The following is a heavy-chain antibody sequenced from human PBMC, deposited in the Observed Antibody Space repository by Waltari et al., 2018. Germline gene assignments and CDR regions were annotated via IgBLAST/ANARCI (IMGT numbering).Heavy chain of an antibody. CDR3: ARDAYSNYVRPYYYYMDV. CDR2: IYTSGST. D-gene: IGHD4-4*01. CDR1: GGSISSGSYY. J-gene: IGHJ6*03. V-gene: IGHV4-61*02. Sequence: QVQLQESGPGLVKPSQTLSLTCTVSGGSISSGSYYWSWIRQPAGKGLEWIGRIYTSGSTNYNPSPKSRVTISVDTSKNQFSLKLSSVTAADTAVYYCARDAYSNYVRPYYYYMDVWGKGTTVTVSS.